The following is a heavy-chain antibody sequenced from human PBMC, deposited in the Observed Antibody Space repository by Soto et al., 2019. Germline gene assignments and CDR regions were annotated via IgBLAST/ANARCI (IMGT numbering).Heavy chain of an antibody. V-gene: IGHV3-72*01. D-gene: IGHD3-16*01. J-gene: IGHJ6*03. CDR1: GFTFSDHY. CDR3: ARTLGGGGGDYYYMDV. Sequence: EVQLVESGGGLVQPGGSLRLSCAASGFTFSDHYMDWVRQAPGKGLEWVGRSRNKAKSYTTEYAASVKGRFTLSRDDSKNSFYRKMNSLESDDTAVYYCARTLGGGGGDYYYMDVWGKGTTVAVSS. CDR2: SRNKAKSYTT.